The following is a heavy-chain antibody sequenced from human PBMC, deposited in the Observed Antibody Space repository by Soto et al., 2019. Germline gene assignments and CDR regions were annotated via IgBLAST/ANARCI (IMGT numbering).Heavy chain of an antibody. CDR3: AKGPSGVVLRYFDWSQSFDY. J-gene: IGHJ4*02. V-gene: IGHV3-30*18. D-gene: IGHD3-9*01. Sequence: GGSLRLSCAASGFTFSSYGMHWVRQAPGKGLEWVAVISYDGSNKYYADSVKGRFTISRDNSKNTLYLQMNSLRAEDTAVYYCAKGPSGVVLRYFDWSQSFDYWGQGTLVTVSS. CDR2: ISYDGSNK. CDR1: GFTFSSYG.